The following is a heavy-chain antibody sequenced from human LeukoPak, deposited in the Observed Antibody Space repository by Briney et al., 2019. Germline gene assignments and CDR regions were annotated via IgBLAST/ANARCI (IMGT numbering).Heavy chain of an antibody. D-gene: IGHD1-1*01. CDR1: GFTFSSYW. J-gene: IGHJ4*02. CDR3: ARSTAGFDY. Sequence: QTGGSLRLSCAASGFTFSSYWMSWVRQAPGKGLEWVANIKQDGGEKHYVDSVKGRFTISRDSAKNSLYLQMNSLRAEDTAVYYCARSTAGFDYWGQGTLVTVSS. V-gene: IGHV3-7*01. CDR2: IKQDGGEK.